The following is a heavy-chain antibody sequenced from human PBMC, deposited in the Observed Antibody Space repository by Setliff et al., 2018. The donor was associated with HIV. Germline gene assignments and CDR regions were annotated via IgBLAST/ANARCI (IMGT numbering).Heavy chain of an antibody. CDR2: IIPIFSTS. D-gene: IGHD3-22*01. CDR1: GSTFTSYA. J-gene: IGHJ1*01. CDR3: ANYYYDSSGYYEAEYFQH. Sequence: ASVKVSCKASGSTFTSYAINWVRQAPGQGLEWMGGIIPIFSTSNYAQKFQGRVTITADKSTSTAYMELSSLRSEDTAVYYCANYYYDSSGYYEAEYFQHWGQGTLVTVSS. V-gene: IGHV1-69*06.